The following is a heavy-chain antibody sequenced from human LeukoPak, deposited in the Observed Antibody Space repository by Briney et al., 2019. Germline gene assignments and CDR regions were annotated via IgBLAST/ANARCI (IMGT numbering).Heavy chain of an antibody. CDR2: IYPGDYDT. CDR3: AKHIPADGTFDC. J-gene: IGHJ4*02. V-gene: IGHV5-51*01. CDR1: GYSFTTYW. Sequence: GESLKISCKGSGYSFTTYWIGWVRQMPGKGLEWMGIIYPGDYDTGYSPSFQGQVTISADKSISTAYLQWSSLKASDSAMYYCAKHIPADGTFDCWGQGTLVTVSS. D-gene: IGHD6-13*01.